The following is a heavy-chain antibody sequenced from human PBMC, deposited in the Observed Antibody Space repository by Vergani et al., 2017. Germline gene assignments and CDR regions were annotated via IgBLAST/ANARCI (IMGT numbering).Heavy chain of an antibody. CDR2: IYWDDDK. CDR3: ARILRSGYDVWSGYSQDNWFDP. CDR1: GFSLSTSGVG. Sequence: QITLKESGPTLVKPTQTLTLTCTFSGFSLSTSGVGVGWIRQPPGKALEWLALIYWDDDKRYSTSLKSRLTISKDTSKSQVVLTMTNMDPVDTATYYCARILRSGYDVWSGYSQDNWFDPWGQGTLVTVSS. D-gene: IGHD3-3*01. V-gene: IGHV2-5*02. J-gene: IGHJ5*02.